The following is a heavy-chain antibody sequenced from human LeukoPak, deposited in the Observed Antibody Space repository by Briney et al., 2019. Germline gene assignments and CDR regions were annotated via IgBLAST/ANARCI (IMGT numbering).Heavy chain of an antibody. J-gene: IGHJ4*02. CDR1: GFTFNLHG. Sequence: GGSLRLSCAASGFTFNLHGMSWVRQAPGKGLEWVANIKQDGSEKYYVDSVKGRFTISRDNAKNSLYLQMNSLRAEDTAVYYCARGYSGYEEEFDYWGQGTLVTVSS. CDR3: ARGYSGYEEEFDY. D-gene: IGHD5-12*01. V-gene: IGHV3-7*01. CDR2: IKQDGSEK.